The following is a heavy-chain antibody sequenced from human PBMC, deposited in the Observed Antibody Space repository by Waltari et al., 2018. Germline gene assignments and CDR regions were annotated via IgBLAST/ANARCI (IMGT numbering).Heavy chain of an antibody. V-gene: IGHV4-4*07. J-gene: IGHJ5*02. D-gene: IGHD6-13*01. CDR2: IYTSGGT. CDR3: ARVWSSSWTSNWFDP. CDR1: GGSISSYY. Sequence: QVQLQESGPGLVKPSETLSLTCTVSGGSISSYYWSWIRQPAGKGLEWIGRIYTSGGTSYRPSLKSRVTMSVDTSKNQFSLKLSSVTAADTAVYYCARVWSSSWTSNWFDPWGQGTLVTVSS.